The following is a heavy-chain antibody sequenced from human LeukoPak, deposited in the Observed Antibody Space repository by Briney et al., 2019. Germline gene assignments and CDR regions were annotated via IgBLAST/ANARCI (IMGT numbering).Heavy chain of an antibody. CDR1: GYTFTGYY. Sequence: ASVKVSCKASGYTFTGYYMHWVRQVPGQGLEWMGWINPNSGGTNYAQKFQGRVTMTGDTSISTAYMELSRLRSDDTAVYYCAREDIAAAVNFDYWGQGTLVTVSS. CDR2: INPNSGGT. J-gene: IGHJ4*02. D-gene: IGHD6-13*01. CDR3: AREDIAAAVNFDY. V-gene: IGHV1-2*02.